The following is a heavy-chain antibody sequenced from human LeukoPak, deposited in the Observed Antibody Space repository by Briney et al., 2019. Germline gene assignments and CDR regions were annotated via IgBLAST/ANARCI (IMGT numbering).Heavy chain of an antibody. V-gene: IGHV3-7*01. CDR3: VGARSSLWSRQVSIWFDP. CDR1: GFTFSHHW. D-gene: IGHD2-2*01. Sequence: GGSLRLSWSGSGFTFSHHWMTWVRQAPGKGLEWVANIKFDGSEKFYGDSVKGRFTISRDNAKNSLYLQMNSLRAEDTATYFCVGARSSLWSRQVSIWFDPWGQGTLVTVSS. CDR2: IKFDGSEK. J-gene: IGHJ5*02.